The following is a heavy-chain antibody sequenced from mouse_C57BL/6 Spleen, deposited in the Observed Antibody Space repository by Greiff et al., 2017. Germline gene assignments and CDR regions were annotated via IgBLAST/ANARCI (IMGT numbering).Heavy chain of an antibody. V-gene: IGHV3-6*01. CDR1: VYSITSGYY. Sequence: EVHLVESGPGLVKPSQSLSLTCSVTVYSITSGYYWNWIRQFPGNKLEWMGYISYDGSNNYNPSLKNRISITRDTSKNQFFLKLNSVTTEDTATYYCARASDWERGYFDYWGQGTTLTVSS. D-gene: IGHD4-1*01. CDR3: ARASDWERGYFDY. J-gene: IGHJ2*01. CDR2: ISYDGSN.